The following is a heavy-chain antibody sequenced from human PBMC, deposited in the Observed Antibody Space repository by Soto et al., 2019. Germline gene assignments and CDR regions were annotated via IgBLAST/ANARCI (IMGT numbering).Heavy chain of an antibody. CDR2: ISGSAGTT. V-gene: IGHV3-23*01. Sequence: GGSLRLSCAASGFTFSLFAMSWVRQAPGKGLEWVSGISGSAGTTYYTDSLKGRFTISRDNSKNTLYLKLRSVTAADTAVYYCARGGARWPGYFDSWGQGALVTVSS. D-gene: IGHD2-15*01. CDR3: ARGGARWPGYFDS. J-gene: IGHJ4*02. CDR1: GFTFSLFA.